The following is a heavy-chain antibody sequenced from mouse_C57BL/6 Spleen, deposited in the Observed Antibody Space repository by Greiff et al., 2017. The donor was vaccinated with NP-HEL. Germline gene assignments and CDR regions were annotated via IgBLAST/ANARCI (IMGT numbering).Heavy chain of an antibody. V-gene: IGHV5-17*01. CDR1: GFTFSDYG. D-gene: IGHD2-4*01. Sequence: EVQRVESGGGLVKPGGSLKLSCAASGFTFSDYGMHWVRQAPEKGLEWVAYISSGSSTIYYADTVKGRFTISRDNAKNTLFLQMTSLRSEDTAMYYCARTDYDGFYYAMDYWGQGTSVTVSS. CDR2: ISSGSSTI. CDR3: ARTDYDGFYYAMDY. J-gene: IGHJ4*01.